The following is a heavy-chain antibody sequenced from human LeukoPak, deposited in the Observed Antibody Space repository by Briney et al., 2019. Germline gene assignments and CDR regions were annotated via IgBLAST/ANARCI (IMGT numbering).Heavy chain of an antibody. CDR3: AKDVQSWPTYFDY. CDR1: GFTVSTNY. CDR2: LYHGGST. J-gene: IGHJ4*02. V-gene: IGHV3-53*01. Sequence: GGSLRLSCAASGFTVSTNYMSWVRQAPGKGLEWVSVLYHGGSTYYADSVKGRFTISRDNSRNSLYLQMNSLRGEDSAVYYCAKDVQSWPTYFDYWGQGTLVTVSS. D-gene: IGHD1-1*01.